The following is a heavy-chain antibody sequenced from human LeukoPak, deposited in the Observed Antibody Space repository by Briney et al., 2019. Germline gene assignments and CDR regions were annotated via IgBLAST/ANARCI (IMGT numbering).Heavy chain of an antibody. D-gene: IGHD2-2*01. J-gene: IGHJ3*01. CDR1: GGSVSAHY. V-gene: IGHV4-34*01. Sequence: SETLSLTCAVYGGSVSAHYWSWIRQPPGKGLEWIGEINHGGTTNYNPSLKSRVTISVDTSKNQFSLNLNSVTAADTAVYYCARQPLNCSTTSRYAFDVWGQGTMVTVSS. CDR2: INHGGTT. CDR3: ARQPLNCSTTSRYAFDV.